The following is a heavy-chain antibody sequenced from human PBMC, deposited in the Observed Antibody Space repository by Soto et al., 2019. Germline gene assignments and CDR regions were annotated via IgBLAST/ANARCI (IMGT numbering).Heavy chain of an antibody. CDR1: GFTVSNNY. J-gene: IGHJ4*02. Sequence: EVLLDESGGGFVQPGGSLRLSCAASGFTVSNNYMTWVRQAPGKGLEWVSVIQGGGSISYADSVMDRSTISRDSSKNTVFLDMNSLRPEDTAVYFCARGEGSGSNALGDWGQGTLVTVSS. CDR2: IQGGGSI. CDR3: ARGEGSGSNALGD. V-gene: IGHV3-66*01. D-gene: IGHD3-10*01.